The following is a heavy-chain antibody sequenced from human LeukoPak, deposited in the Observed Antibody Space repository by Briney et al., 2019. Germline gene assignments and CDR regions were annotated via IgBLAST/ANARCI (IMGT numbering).Heavy chain of an antibody. CDR1: GFTFSSYW. V-gene: IGHV3-74*01. D-gene: IGHD6-13*01. Sequence: PGGSLRLSCAASGFTFSSYWMHWVRQAPGKGLVWVSRINSDGSSTSYADSVKGRFTISRDNAKNTLYLQVNSLRAEDTAVYYCARRYSSSWYAFDYWGQGTLVTVSS. CDR3: ARRYSSSWYAFDY. CDR2: INSDGSST. J-gene: IGHJ4*02.